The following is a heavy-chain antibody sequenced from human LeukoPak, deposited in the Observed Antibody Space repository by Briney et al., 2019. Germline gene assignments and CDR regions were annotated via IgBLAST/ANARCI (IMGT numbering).Heavy chain of an antibody. D-gene: IGHD3-22*01. Sequence: GGSLRLSCAASGFTFSSYEMNWVRQAPGKGLEWVSYISSSGSTIYYADSVKGRFTISRDNAKNSLYLQMNSLRSDDTAVYYCARDPHFHDYYDSSAMGYWGQGTLVTVSS. CDR1: GFTFSSYE. V-gene: IGHV3-48*03. CDR3: ARDPHFHDYYDSSAMGY. J-gene: IGHJ4*02. CDR2: ISSSGSTI.